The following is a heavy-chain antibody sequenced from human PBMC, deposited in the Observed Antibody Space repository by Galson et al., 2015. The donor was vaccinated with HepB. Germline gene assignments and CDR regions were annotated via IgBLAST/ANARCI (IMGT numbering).Heavy chain of an antibody. CDR1: GGTFSSYA. Sequence: SVKVSCKASGGTFSSYAISWVRQAPGQGLEWMGRIIPILGIANYAQKFQGRVTITADKSTSTAYMELSSLRSEDTAVYYCARDREGEDGGYLGMDGWGQGTTVTFSS. J-gene: IGHJ6*02. D-gene: IGHD5-12*01. CDR3: ARDREGEDGGYLGMDG. V-gene: IGHV1-69*04. CDR2: IIPILGIA.